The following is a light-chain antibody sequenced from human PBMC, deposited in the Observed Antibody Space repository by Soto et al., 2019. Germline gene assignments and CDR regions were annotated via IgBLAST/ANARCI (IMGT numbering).Light chain of an antibody. Sequence: DIQMTQSPSTLSASVGDRVTITCRASQSIDRWLAWYQQRPGRAPKLLIYDVANLETGVPSGFSGSGSETEFTLTISSLQPDDFAIYYCQQYNSYPLTFGGGTKVDIK. J-gene: IGKJ4*01. CDR1: QSIDRW. V-gene: IGKV1-5*01. CDR3: QQYNSYPLT. CDR2: DVA.